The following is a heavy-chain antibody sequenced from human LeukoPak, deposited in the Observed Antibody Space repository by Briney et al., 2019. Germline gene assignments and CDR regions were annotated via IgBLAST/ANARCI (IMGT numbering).Heavy chain of an antibody. V-gene: IGHV1-18*01. Sequence: GASVKVSCKSSGYTFTSYGISWVRQAPGQGLEWMGWISAYNGNTNYAQKLQGRVTMTTDTSTSTAYMELRSLRSDDTAVYYCARDRYSSSYLHDAFDIWGQGIMVTVSS. CDR3: ARDRYSSSYLHDAFDI. CDR2: ISAYNGNT. J-gene: IGHJ3*02. D-gene: IGHD6-6*01. CDR1: GYTFTSYG.